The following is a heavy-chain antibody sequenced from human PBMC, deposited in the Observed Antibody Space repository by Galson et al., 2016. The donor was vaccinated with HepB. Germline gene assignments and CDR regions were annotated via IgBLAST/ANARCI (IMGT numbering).Heavy chain of an antibody. CDR1: GFIFSDYW. CDR3: ARDCGWGSDY. D-gene: IGHD3-16*01. CDR2: IKRDGSNI. Sequence: SLRLSCAASGFIFSDYWMNWVRQAPGKGLEWLASIKRDGSNIYYVDFVKGRFSVSRDNAKNSMYLQMNSLRVEDTAVYHCARDCGWGSDYWGQGTQVTVPS. J-gene: IGHJ4*02. V-gene: IGHV3-7*01.